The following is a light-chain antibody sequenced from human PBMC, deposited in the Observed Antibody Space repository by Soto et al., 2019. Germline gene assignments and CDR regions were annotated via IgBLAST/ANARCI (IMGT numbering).Light chain of an antibody. CDR3: AAWDDSLNGPV. V-gene: IGLV1-44*01. CDR1: SSNIGRNT. J-gene: IGLJ3*02. Sequence: QSVLTQPPSASGTPGQRVPISCSGGSSNIGRNTVNWYQQLPGTAPRLLIYSTNQRPSGVPDRFSGSKSGTSASLAISGLQSEDEADYYCAAWDDSLNGPVFGGGTKLTVL. CDR2: STN.